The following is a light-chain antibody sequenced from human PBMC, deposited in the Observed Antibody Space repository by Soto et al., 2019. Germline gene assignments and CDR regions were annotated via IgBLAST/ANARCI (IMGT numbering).Light chain of an antibody. Sequence: DIVMTQSPDSLAVSLGERATINCKSSQSVLYSSNNKNYLASYQQKPGQPPNVLIYWAYTRDSGVPDRFSGSGSGTDLKLTFSSLQAADVAVYYCQQYYSTPLTFGGGTKVEIK. CDR3: QQYYSTPLT. CDR1: QSVLYSSNNKNY. CDR2: WAY. J-gene: IGKJ4*01. V-gene: IGKV4-1*01.